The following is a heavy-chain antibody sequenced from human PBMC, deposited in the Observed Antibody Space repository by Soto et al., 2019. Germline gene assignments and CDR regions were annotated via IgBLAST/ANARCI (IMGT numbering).Heavy chain of an antibody. Sequence: PSETLSLTCTVSGGSISSSIYYGGWIRRPPGKGLEWIGSIFYSGSTYYNPSLKSRVTISVDTSKNQFSLKLSSVTAADTAVYYCARRRAYYPSHGSGSSYFDYWGQGTLVTVSS. J-gene: IGHJ4*02. CDR3: ARRRAYYPSHGSGSSYFDY. V-gene: IGHV4-39*01. D-gene: IGHD3-10*01. CDR2: IFYSGST. CDR1: GGSISSSIYY.